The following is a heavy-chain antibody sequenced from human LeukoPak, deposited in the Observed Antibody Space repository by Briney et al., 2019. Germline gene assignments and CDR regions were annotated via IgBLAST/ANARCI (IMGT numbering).Heavy chain of an antibody. CDR3: ARDYSYGSGSFSFDF. D-gene: IGHD3-10*01. CDR2: IWYDGSNK. V-gene: IGHV3-33*01. J-gene: IGHJ4*02. CDR1: GLTLSTHG. Sequence: GQSLRLSCAAAGLTLSTHGMHWVRQAPGKGLEWVAVIWYDGSNKYYADSVKGRFTISRDNSNNTLDLQMNSLTAADTAVYYCARDYSYGSGSFSFDFWGQGTLVTVSS.